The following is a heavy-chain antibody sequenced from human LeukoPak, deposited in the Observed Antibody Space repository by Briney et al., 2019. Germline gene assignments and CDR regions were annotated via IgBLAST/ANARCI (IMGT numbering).Heavy chain of an antibody. Sequence: GASVKVSCKVSGYTLTELSMHWVRQAPGKGHEWMGGFDLEDGETIYAQKFQGRVTMTEDTSTDTAYMELSSLRSEDTAVYYCATGIVVVPAARGHAAFDIWGQGTMVTVSS. J-gene: IGHJ3*02. CDR3: ATGIVVVPAARGHAAFDI. CDR2: FDLEDGET. V-gene: IGHV1-24*01. CDR1: GYTLTELS. D-gene: IGHD2-2*01.